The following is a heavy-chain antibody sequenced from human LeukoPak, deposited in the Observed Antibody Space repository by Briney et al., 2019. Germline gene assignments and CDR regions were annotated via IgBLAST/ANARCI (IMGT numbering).Heavy chain of an antibody. Sequence: GRSLRLSCAASGFTFSNYAMHWVRQSPGKGLEWVAVISYDGSNKYYADSVKGRFTISRDNAKNSLYLQMNSLRAEDTAVYYCARDPGKVGYCSGGSCYYYYYGMDVWGQGTTVTVSS. CDR2: ISYDGSNK. CDR3: ARDPGKVGYCSGGSCYYYYYGMDV. CDR1: GFTFSNYA. D-gene: IGHD2-15*01. J-gene: IGHJ6*02. V-gene: IGHV3-30-3*01.